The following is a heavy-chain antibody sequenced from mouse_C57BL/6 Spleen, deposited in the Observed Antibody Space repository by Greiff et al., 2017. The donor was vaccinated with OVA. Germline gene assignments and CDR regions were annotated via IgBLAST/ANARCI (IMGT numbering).Heavy chain of an antibody. CDR2: IYPYNGVS. V-gene: IGHV1-31*01. D-gene: IGHD1-1*01. CDR3: ASYGSSYVGAMDY. J-gene: IGHJ4*01. Sequence: VQLQQSGPELVKPGASVKISCKASGYSFTGYYMHWVKQSHGNILDWIGYIYPYNGVSSYNQKFKGKATLTVNKSSSTAYMELRSLTSEDSAVYYCASYGSSYVGAMDYWGKGTSVTVSS. CDR1: GYSFTGYY.